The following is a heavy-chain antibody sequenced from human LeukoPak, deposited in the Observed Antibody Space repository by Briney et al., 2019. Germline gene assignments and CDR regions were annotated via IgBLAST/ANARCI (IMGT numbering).Heavy chain of an antibody. CDR3: ARDRAGAQSWVALDP. CDR1: GFTVSNDY. J-gene: IGHJ5*02. Sequence: GGSLRLSCAASGFTVSNDYMAWVRQAPGRGLEWVSLIYGDGTTFYTDSVKGRFTISRDNFKNTLYLQMSGLRPEDTALYYCARDRAGAQSWVALDPWGQGTLVTVSS. CDR2: IYGDGTT. D-gene: IGHD3-10*01. V-gene: IGHV3-66*02.